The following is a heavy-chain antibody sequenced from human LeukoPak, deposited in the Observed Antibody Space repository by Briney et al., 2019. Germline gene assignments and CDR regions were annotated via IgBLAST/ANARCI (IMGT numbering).Heavy chain of an antibody. Sequence: HSETLSPTCTVSSGSTSNYFWSWIRQPPGKGLEWIGYIYYSGSTNYSPSLKSRATISVDTSKNQFSLKLSSVTAADTAVYYCARRVAAGGAYFDYWGQGTLVTVSS. CDR2: IYYSGST. CDR1: SGSTSNYF. CDR3: ARRVAAGGAYFDY. D-gene: IGHD6-13*01. J-gene: IGHJ4*02. V-gene: IGHV4-59*08.